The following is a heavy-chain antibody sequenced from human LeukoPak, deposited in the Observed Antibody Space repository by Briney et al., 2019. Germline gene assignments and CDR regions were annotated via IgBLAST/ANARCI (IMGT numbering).Heavy chain of an antibody. D-gene: IGHD3-9*01. CDR1: GYTFTSYG. J-gene: IGHJ4*02. Sequence: ASVKVSCKASGYTFTSYGISWVRQAPGQGLEWMGWISAYNGNTNYAQKLQGRVTMTTDTSTSTAYMELRSLRSDDTAVYYCARGQDYDILTGYQHYFDYWAREPWSPSPQ. V-gene: IGHV1-18*01. CDR2: ISAYNGNT. CDR3: ARGQDYDILTGYQHYFDY.